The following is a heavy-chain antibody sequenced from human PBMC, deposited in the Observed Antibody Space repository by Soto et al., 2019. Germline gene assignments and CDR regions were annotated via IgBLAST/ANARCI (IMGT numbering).Heavy chain of an antibody. CDR2: IYSGGST. CDR1: GFTVSSNY. V-gene: IGHV3-66*01. Sequence: EVQLVESGGGLVQPGGSLRLSCAASGFTVSSNYMSWVRQAPGKGLEWVSVIYSGGSTYYADSVNGRFTISRDNSKNTVYLQMNSLRAEDTAVYYCAGRTVTDYYYYYMDVWGKGTTVTVSS. CDR3: AGRTVTDYYYYYMDV. J-gene: IGHJ6*03. D-gene: IGHD4-4*01.